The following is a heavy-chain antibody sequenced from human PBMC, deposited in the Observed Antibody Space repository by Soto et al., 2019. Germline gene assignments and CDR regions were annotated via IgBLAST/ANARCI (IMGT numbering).Heavy chain of an antibody. CDR3: TRSIQH. CDR2: IYYSGST. J-gene: IGHJ1*01. Sequence: QVQLQESGPGLVKPSQTLSLTCTVSGASITSGGYYWSWIRQHPGKGLEWIGYIYYSGSTYYNPSLHSRVTITVDTSKNQFSLKLSSMNAADTAVYYCTRSIQHWGQGTLVTVSS. V-gene: IGHV4-31*03. CDR1: GASITSGGYY.